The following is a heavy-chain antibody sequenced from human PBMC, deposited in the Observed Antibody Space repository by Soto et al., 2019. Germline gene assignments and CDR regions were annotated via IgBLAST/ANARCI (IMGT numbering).Heavy chain of an antibody. V-gene: IGHV4-59*01. CDR2: NHYSGGT. CDR3: ARAPGYYYMDV. Sequence: QVQLQESGPGLVKPSETLSLTCAVSGVSISNYYWSWMRQSPGRGLEWIGYNHYSGGTNYNPSLKNRVIISVDTSKNQFLLKLTSVTAADTAVYYCARAPGYYYMDVWGKGTTVTVSS. CDR1: GVSISNYY. J-gene: IGHJ6*03.